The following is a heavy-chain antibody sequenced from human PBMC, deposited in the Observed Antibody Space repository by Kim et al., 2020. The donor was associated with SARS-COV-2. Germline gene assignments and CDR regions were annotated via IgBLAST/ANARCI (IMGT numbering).Heavy chain of an antibody. CDR3: ARELITMVRGVRDSLGY. J-gene: IGHJ4*02. V-gene: IGHV1-2*02. CDR2: INPNSGGT. D-gene: IGHD3-10*01. Sequence: ASVKVSCKASGYTFTGYYMHWVRQAPGQGLEWMGWINPNSGGTNYAQKFQGRVTMTRDTSISTAYMELSRLRSDDTAVYYCARELITMVRGVRDSLGYWGQGTLVTLSS. CDR1: GYTFTGYY.